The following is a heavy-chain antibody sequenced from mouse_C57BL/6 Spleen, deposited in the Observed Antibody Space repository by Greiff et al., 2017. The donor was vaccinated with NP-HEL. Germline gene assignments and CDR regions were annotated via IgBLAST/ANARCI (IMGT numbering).Heavy chain of an antibody. CDR1: GYSFTDYN. CDR3: ARGGGWDEDKYFDY. J-gene: IGHJ2*01. D-gene: IGHD4-1*01. CDR2: INPNYGTT. V-gene: IGHV1-39*01. Sequence: VQLQQSGPELVKPGASVKISCKASGYSFTDYNMHWVKQSNGKSLEWIGVINPNYGTTSYNQKFKGKATLTVDQSSSTAYMQLNSLTSEDSAVYYCARGGGWDEDKYFDYWGQGTTLTVSS.